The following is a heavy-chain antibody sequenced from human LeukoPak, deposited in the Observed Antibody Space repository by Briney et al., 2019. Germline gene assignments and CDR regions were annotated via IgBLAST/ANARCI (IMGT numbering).Heavy chain of an antibody. J-gene: IGHJ4*02. CDR2: ISYDGSNT. Sequence: GGSLRLSCAASGFTLSSYALHWVRQAPGKGLAWVAVISYDGSNTYYADSVKGPFTISRDNSKNPLYLQMNSLRAEDTAVYYCARSDPWIQLRFDLDYWGQGTLVTVSS. CDR1: GFTLSSYA. CDR3: ARSDPWIQLRFDLDY. D-gene: IGHD5-18*01. V-gene: IGHV3-30*01.